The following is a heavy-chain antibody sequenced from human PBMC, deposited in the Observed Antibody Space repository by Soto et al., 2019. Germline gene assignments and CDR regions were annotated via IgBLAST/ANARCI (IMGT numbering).Heavy chain of an antibody. V-gene: IGHV1-69*13. CDR1: GGTFSSYA. D-gene: IGHD3-22*01. CDR3: ATSSSGYYRLDY. J-gene: IGHJ4*02. Sequence: SVKVSCKASGGTFSSYAISWVRQAPGQGLEWMGGIIPIFGTANYAQKFQGRVTITADESTSTAYMELSSLRSEDTAVYYCATSSSGYYRLDYWGQGTLVTVSS. CDR2: IIPIFGTA.